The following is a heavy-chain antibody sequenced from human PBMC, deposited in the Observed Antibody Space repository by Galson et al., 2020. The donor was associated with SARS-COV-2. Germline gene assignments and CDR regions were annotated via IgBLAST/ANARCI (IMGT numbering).Heavy chain of an antibody. Sequence: GGSLRLSCAASGFTVSSNSMSWVRQAPGQGLEWVSVIYIGCSTYYADSVKGRVPISRDNSKNTLYLQLNSLRAEDTAVYYCARGGGNPYGSGGSCYSLSHAVDIWGQGTMVTVSS. D-gene: IGHD2-15*01. V-gene: IGHV3-66*01. J-gene: IGHJ3*02. CDR2: IYIGCST. CDR1: GFTVSSNS. CDR3: ARGGGNPYGSGGSCYSLSHAVDI.